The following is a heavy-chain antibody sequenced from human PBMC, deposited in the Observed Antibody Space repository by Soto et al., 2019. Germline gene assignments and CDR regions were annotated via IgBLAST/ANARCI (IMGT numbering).Heavy chain of an antibody. CDR3: ARNLITADWYFDL. D-gene: IGHD1-20*01. CDR2: ISSSSSYI. Sequence: GGSLRLSCAASGFTFNSYSMNWVRQAPGKGLEWVSSISSSSSYIYYTDSVEGRFTISRDNAKNSLSLQMNSLRAEDTAVYYCARNLITADWYFDLWGRGTPVTVSS. CDR1: GFTFNSYS. V-gene: IGHV3-21*06. J-gene: IGHJ2*01.